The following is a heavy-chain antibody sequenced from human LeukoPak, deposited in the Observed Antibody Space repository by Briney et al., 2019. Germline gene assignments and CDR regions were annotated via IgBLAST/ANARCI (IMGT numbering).Heavy chain of an antibody. Sequence: SETLSLTCTVSGGSISSYYWSWIRQPPGKGLEWIGYIYYSGSTKYNPSLKSRVTISVDTSKNQFSLKLSSVTAADTAVYYYARHVDTAMVTFDYWGQGTLVTVSS. D-gene: IGHD5-18*01. CDR2: IYYSGST. CDR3: ARHVDTAMVTFDY. J-gene: IGHJ4*02. V-gene: IGHV4-59*01. CDR1: GGSISSYY.